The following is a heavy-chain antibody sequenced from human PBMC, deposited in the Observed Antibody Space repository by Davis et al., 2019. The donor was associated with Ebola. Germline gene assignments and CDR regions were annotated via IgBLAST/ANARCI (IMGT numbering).Heavy chain of an antibody. D-gene: IGHD3-22*01. J-gene: IGHJ4*02. CDR3: ARLDYYDTSGYYKPSFY. CDR2: IYPGDSDT. Sequence: GESLKISCKSSGYNFATYWIGWVRQMPGKGLEWMGIIYPGDSDTRYSPSFQGQVTISADKSISTAYLQWSSLKASDTAMYYCARLDYYDTSGYYKPSFYWGQGTLVTVSS. V-gene: IGHV5-51*01. CDR1: GYNFATYW.